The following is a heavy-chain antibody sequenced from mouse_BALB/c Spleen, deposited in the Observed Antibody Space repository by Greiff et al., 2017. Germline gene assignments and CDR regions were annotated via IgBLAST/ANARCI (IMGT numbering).Heavy chain of an antibody. CDR1: GFNIKDYY. J-gene: IGHJ3*01. Sequence: VQLQQSGAELVRSGASVKLSCTASGFNIKDYYMHLVKQRPEQGLEWIGWIDPENGDTEYAPKFQGKATMTADTSSNTAYLQLSSLTSEDTAVYYCNAGYYGSSYGFAYWGQGTLVTVSA. V-gene: IGHV14-4*02. D-gene: IGHD1-1*01. CDR3: NAGYYGSSYGFAY. CDR2: IDPENGDT.